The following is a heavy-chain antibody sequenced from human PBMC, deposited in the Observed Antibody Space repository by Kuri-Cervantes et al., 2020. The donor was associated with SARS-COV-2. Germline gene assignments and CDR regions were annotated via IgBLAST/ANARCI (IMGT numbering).Heavy chain of an antibody. Sequence: LSLTCAASGFTSSSYGMHWVRQAPGKGLEWVAVISYDTRNKYYADSVKGRFTISRDNSKNTLYLQVNSLRAEDTAVYYCAKIPFYDSSGYYSNYWGQGTLITVSS. V-gene: IGHV3-30*18. J-gene: IGHJ4*02. CDR1: GFTSSSYG. D-gene: IGHD3-22*01. CDR3: AKIPFYDSSGYYSNY. CDR2: ISYDTRNK.